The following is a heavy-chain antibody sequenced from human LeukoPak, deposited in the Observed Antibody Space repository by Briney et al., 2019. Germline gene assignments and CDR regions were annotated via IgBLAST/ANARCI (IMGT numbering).Heavy chain of an antibody. V-gene: IGHV4-59*01. CDR1: GGSNSSYY. Sequence: PSETLSLTCTVYGGSNSSYYWSWVRQPPGRGLEWIGHIYYSGSTNYNPSLKSRVTISVDTSKNQFSLNLSSVTAADTAVYYCARGNSYYDSSDYFPWESFQHWGQGTLVTVSS. D-gene: IGHD3-22*01. CDR3: ARGNSYYDSSDYFPWESFQH. CDR2: IYYSGST. J-gene: IGHJ1*01.